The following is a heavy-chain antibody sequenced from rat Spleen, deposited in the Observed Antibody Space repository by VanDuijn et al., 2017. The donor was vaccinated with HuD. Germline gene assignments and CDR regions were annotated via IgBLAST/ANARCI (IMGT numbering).Heavy chain of an antibody. V-gene: IGHV5-20*01. J-gene: IGHJ1*01. Sequence: EVRLVESGGGLVQPGRSLKVSCAASGFTFSDYYMAWVRQAPKKGLEWVASISYDGGSTYYRDSVKGRFTISRDNAKSTLYLQMNRLRSEESATYYCTGGGIPWYLDFWGPGTMVTVSS. CDR2: ISYDGGST. CDR3: TGGGIPWYLDF. D-gene: IGHD2-2*01. CDR1: GFTFSDYY.